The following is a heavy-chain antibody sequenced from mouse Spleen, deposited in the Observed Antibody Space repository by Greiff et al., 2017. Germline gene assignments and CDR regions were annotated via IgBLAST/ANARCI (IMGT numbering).Heavy chain of an antibody. CDR2: ISTYYGNT. J-gene: IGHJ2*01. CDR3: ARDDGYYGFDY. V-gene: IGHV1-67*01. CDR1: GYTFTDYA. D-gene: IGHD2-3*01. Sequence: VQLQQSGPELVRPGVSVKISCKGSGYTFTDYAMHWVKQSHAKSLEWIGVISTYYGNTNYNQKFKGKATLTTDKSSSTAYMQLSRLTSEDSAVYFCARDDGYYGFDYWGQGTTLTVSS.